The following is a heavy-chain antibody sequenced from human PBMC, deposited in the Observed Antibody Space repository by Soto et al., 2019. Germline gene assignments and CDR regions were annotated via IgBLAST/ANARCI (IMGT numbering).Heavy chain of an antibody. V-gene: IGHV3-23*01. CDR3: ATTGGYSAVPY. J-gene: IGHJ4*02. CDR2: INGGSGDTT. Sequence: PGGSLRLSCVGSGFTFSSYAMNWFRQAPGKGLEWVSSINGGSGDTTRYADSVKGRFTISRANSKNTLYLQMYSLRAEDTAVYYCATTGGYSAVPYWGLGTLVTVSS. D-gene: IGHD5-18*01. CDR1: GFTFSSYA.